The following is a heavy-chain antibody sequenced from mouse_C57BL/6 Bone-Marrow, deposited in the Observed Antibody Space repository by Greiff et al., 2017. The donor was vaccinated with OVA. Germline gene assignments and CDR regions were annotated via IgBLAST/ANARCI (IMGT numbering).Heavy chain of an antibody. D-gene: IGHD2-4*01. V-gene: IGHV7-1*01. J-gene: IGHJ1*03. Sequence: EVMLVDSGGGLVQSGRSLRLSCATSGFTFSDFYMEWVRQAPGKGLEWIAASRNKANDYTTEYSASVKGRFIVSRDNSQSILYLQMNALRAEDTAIYYCARGYDYASYWYFDVWGTGTTVTVSS. CDR1: GFTFSDFY. CDR2: SRNKANDYTT. CDR3: ARGYDYASYWYFDV.